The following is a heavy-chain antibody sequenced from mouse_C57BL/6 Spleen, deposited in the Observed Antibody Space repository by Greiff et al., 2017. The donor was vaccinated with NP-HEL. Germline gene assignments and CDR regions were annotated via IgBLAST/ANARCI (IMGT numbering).Heavy chain of an antibody. CDR1: GYTFTDYN. CDR2: INPNNGGT. J-gene: IGHJ4*01. V-gene: IGHV1-22*01. D-gene: IGHD1-3*01. Sequence: EVQVVESGPELVKPGASVKMSCKASGYTFTDYNMHWVKQSHGKSLEWIGYINPNNGGTSYNQKFKGKATLTVNKSSSTAYMELRSLTSEDSAVYYCARSLKGYAMDYWGQGTSVTVSS. CDR3: ARSLKGYAMDY.